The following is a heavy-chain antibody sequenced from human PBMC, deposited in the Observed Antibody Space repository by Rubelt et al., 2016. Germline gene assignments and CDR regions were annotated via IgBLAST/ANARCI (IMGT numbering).Heavy chain of an antibody. V-gene: IGHV3-30*04. CDR2: ISYDGSNK. CDR3: ARGAEIAVAGHYYYGMDV. CDR1: GFTFSSYA. D-gene: IGHD6-19*01. J-gene: IGHJ6*02. Sequence: VEARGGVVQPGRSLRLSCAASGFTFSSYAMHWVRQAPGKGLEWVAVISYDGSNKYYADSVKGRLTISRDNSKNTLYLQMNSLRAEDTAVYYCARGAEIAVAGHYYYGMDVWGQGTTVTVSS.